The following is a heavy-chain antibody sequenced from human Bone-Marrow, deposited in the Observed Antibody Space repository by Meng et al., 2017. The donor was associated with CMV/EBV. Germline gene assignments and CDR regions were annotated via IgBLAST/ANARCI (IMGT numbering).Heavy chain of an antibody. Sequence: CAVYGGSFRRYYWRWLRQPPGQGLEWIGEINHSGSTNSTPSLKSRVTISVDTSKNQFSLKLSSVTAADTAVYYCARAASGVPRSLGYWGQGTLVTVSS. CDR2: INHSGST. CDR1: GGSFRRYY. J-gene: IGHJ4*02. D-gene: IGHD1-26*01. CDR3: ARAASGVPRSLGY. V-gene: IGHV4-34*01.